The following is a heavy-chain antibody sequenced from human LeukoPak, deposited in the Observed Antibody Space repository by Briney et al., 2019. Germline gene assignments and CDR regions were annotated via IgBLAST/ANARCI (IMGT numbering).Heavy chain of an antibody. J-gene: IGHJ5*02. CDR1: AYSIGSGYY. Sequence: SETLSLTCAVSAYSIGSGYYWGWIRQPPGKGLEWIGSFYHSGSTYYNPSLKSRVTISVDTSKNQFSLKLSSVTAADTAVYYCARQDFYSNYPHNWFDPWGQGTLVTVSS. CDR2: FYHSGST. D-gene: IGHD4-11*01. V-gene: IGHV4-38-2*01. CDR3: ARQDFYSNYPHNWFDP.